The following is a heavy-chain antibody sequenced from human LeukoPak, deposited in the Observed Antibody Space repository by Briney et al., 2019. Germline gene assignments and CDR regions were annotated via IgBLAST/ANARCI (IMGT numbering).Heavy chain of an antibody. CDR3: ARDLDGRDTGSDIVVVPAANNWFDP. CDR2: ISSSSSYI. V-gene: IGHV3-21*01. J-gene: IGHJ5*02. CDR1: GFTFSSYS. Sequence: PGGSLRLSCAASGFTFSSYSMNWVRQAPGKGLEWVSSISSSSSYIYYADSVKGRFTISRDNAKNSLYLQMNSLRAEDTAVYYCARDLDGRDTGSDIVVVPAANNWFDPWGQGTLVTVSS. D-gene: IGHD2-2*01.